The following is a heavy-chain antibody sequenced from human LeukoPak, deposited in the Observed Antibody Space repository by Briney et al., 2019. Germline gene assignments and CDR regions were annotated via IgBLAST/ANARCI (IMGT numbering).Heavy chain of an antibody. CDR2: ISAYNGNT. CDR3: ARDQDSWDYYYYGMDV. Sequence: ASVKVSCKASGYTFTSYGISWVRQAPGQGLEWMGWISAYNGNTNYAQKLQGRVTMTTDTSTSTAYMELRSLRSDDTAVYYCARDQDSWDYYYYGMDVWGQGTTVTVSS. CDR1: GYTFTSYG. D-gene: IGHD6-13*01. V-gene: IGHV1-18*01. J-gene: IGHJ6*02.